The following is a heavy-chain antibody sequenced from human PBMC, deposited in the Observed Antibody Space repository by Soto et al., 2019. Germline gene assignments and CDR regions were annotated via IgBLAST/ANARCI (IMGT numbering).Heavy chain of an antibody. V-gene: IGHV4-39*01. Sequence: LSLTCTVSGGSISSSSYYWGWIRQPPGKGLEWIGSIYYSGSTYYNPSLKSRVTISVDTSKNQFSLKLSSVTAADTAVYYCARLFSSGYDFHYYYGMDVWGQGTTVTSP. CDR1: GGSISSSSYY. CDR3: ARLFSSGYDFHYYYGMDV. CDR2: IYYSGST. J-gene: IGHJ6*02. D-gene: IGHD5-12*01.